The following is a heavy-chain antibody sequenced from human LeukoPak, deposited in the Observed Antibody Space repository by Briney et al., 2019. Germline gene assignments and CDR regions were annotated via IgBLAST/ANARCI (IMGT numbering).Heavy chain of an antibody. V-gene: IGHV4-61*01. D-gene: IGHD6-19*01. Sequence: SETLSLTCTVSGGSVSSDNYYWSWIRQPPGRGLEWIGYIYYSGSTNYNPSLKSRVTISVDTSKNQFSLRLSSVTAADTAVYYCAKGGHSSGWYHDYWGQGTLVTVSS. CDR3: AKGGHSSGWYHDY. J-gene: IGHJ4*02. CDR2: IYYSGST. CDR1: GGSVSSDNYY.